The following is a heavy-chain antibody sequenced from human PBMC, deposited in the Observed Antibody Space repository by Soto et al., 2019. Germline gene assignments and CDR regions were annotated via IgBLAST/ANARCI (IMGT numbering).Heavy chain of an antibody. V-gene: IGHV1-3*01. Sequence: GSVKVSCKPSGYSFTKYGLHWVRQAPGQRLEWMGWINPGNGDTKYSQKFQGRVTITRDTSATTAYMELSSLRSEDSAVFYCAKTDCSSTSCYYYYYYGMDVWGQGTTVTVSS. CDR3: AKTDCSSTSCYYYYYYGMDV. CDR2: INPGNGDT. D-gene: IGHD2-2*01. CDR1: GYSFTKYG. J-gene: IGHJ6*02.